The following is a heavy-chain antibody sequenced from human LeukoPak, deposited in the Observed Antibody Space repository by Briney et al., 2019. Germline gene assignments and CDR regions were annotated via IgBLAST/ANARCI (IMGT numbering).Heavy chain of an antibody. J-gene: IGHJ3*02. CDR1: GYTFTNYD. CDR2: MSPNNGNT. Sequence: ASVKVSCKASGYTFTNYDINWVRQATGQGLEWMGWMSPNNGNTGYAQKFQGRVTIARDTSISTAYMELSSLRSEDTAVYYCARQWNWNQGGAFDIWGQGTVVTVSS. D-gene: IGHD1-1*01. V-gene: IGHV1-8*03. CDR3: ARQWNWNQGGAFDI.